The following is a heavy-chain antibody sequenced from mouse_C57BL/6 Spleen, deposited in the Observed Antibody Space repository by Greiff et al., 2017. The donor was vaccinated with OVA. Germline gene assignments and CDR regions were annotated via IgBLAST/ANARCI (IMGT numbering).Heavy chain of an antibody. CDR2: ISSGGDYI. CDR1: GFTFSSYA. V-gene: IGHV5S21*01. CDR3: ARGTHPVEYFDV. Sequence: EVQVVESGEGLVKPGGSLKLSCAASGFTFSSYAMSWVRQTPEKRLEWVAYISSGGDYIYYADTVKGRFTISTDNARNTLYLQMSSLKSEDTAMYYCARGTHPVEYFDVWGTGTTVTVSS. D-gene: IGHD2-14*01. J-gene: IGHJ1*03.